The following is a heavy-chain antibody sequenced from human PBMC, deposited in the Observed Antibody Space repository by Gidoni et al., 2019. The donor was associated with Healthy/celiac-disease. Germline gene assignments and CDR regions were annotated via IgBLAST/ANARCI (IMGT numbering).Heavy chain of an antibody. CDR2: IYSGGST. Sequence: EVQLVETGGGLLQPGGSLRLSCAASGFTVSSNYMSWVRQAPGKGLEWVSVIYSGGSTYYADSVKGRFTISRDNSKNTLYLQMNSLRAEDTAVYYCASLYSSTDFDYWGQGTLVTVSS. V-gene: IGHV3-53*02. J-gene: IGHJ4*02. CDR1: GFTVSSNY. D-gene: IGHD6-13*01. CDR3: ASLYSSTDFDY.